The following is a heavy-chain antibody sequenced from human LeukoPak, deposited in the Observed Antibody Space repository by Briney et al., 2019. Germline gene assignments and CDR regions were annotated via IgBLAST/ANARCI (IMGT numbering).Heavy chain of an antibody. CDR3: ARSRSPFDWLLSYFDY. J-gene: IGHJ4*02. V-gene: IGHV3-11*01. Sequence: PGGSLRLSCAASGCTFSDYYMSWIRQAPGKGLEWVSYISSSGSTIYYADSVKGRFTISRDNAKNSLYLQMNSLRAEDTAVYYCARSRSPFDWLLSYFDYWGQGTLVTVSS. CDR1: GCTFSDYY. CDR2: ISSSGSTI. D-gene: IGHD3-9*01.